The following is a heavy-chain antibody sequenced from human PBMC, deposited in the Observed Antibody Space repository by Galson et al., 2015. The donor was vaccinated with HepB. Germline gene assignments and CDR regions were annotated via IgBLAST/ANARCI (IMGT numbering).Heavy chain of an antibody. V-gene: IGHV3-15*07. J-gene: IGHJ3*02. CDR3: TTDTGYSGYDYAFDI. D-gene: IGHD5-12*01. CDR1: GFTFSNAW. CDR2: IKSKTDGGTT. Sequence: SLRLSCAASGFTFSNAWMNWVRQAPGKGLEWVGRIKSKTDGGTTDYAAPVKGRFTISRDDSKNTLYLQMNSLKTEDTAVYYCTTDTGYSGYDYAFDIWGQGTMVTVSS.